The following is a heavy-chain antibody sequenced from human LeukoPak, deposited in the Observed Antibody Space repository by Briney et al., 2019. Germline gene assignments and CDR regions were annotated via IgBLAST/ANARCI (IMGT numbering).Heavy chain of an antibody. V-gene: IGHV1-18*01. D-gene: IGHD4-17*01. J-gene: IGHJ4*02. CDR3: ARGGYDYGDYYFDY. Sequence: ASVKVSCKASGYTFTSYGISWVRQAPGQGLEWMGWISAYNGDTNYAQKFQGRVTMTTDTSTSTAYMELRSLRSDDTAVYYCARGGYDYGDYYFDYWGQGTLVTVSS. CDR2: ISAYNGDT. CDR1: GYTFTSYG.